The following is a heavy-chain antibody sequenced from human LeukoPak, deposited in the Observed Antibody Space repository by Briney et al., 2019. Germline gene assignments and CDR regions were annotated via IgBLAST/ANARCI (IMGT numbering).Heavy chain of an antibody. Sequence: PSETLSLTCTVSGGSISSYYWSWIRQPPGKGLEWIGYIYYSGSTNYNPSLKSRVTISVGTSKNQFSLKLSSVTAADTAVYYCARYGDYEMFDYWGQGTLVTVSS. J-gene: IGHJ4*02. V-gene: IGHV4-59*01. CDR1: GGSISSYY. CDR2: IYYSGST. D-gene: IGHD4-17*01. CDR3: ARYGDYEMFDY.